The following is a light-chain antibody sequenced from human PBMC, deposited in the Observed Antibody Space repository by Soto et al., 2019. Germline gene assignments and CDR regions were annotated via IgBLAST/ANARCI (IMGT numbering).Light chain of an antibody. Sequence: DIQMTQSPSTLSASVGDRVTITCRASQTITTWLAWYQQKPGKAPELLIYDASRLQSGVPPRFSGSGFGTEFSLTISGLQPDDSETYYCQPYSTYSGTLGQGTKVDI. CDR3: QPYSTYSGT. V-gene: IGKV1-5*01. J-gene: IGKJ1*01. CDR2: DAS. CDR1: QTITTW.